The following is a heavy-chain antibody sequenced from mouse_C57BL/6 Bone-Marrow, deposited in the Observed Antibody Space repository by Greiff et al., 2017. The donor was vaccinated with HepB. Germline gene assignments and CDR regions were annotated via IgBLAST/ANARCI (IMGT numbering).Heavy chain of an antibody. V-gene: IGHV1-54*01. CDR3: AREQGQLRPLFDY. CDR2: INPGSGGT. D-gene: IGHD3-2*02. Sequence: QVQLKESGAELVRPGTSVKVSCKASGYAFTNYLIEWVKQRPGQGLEWIGVINPGSGGTNYNEKFKGKATLTADKSSSTAYMQLSSLTSEDSAVYFCAREQGQLRPLFDYWGQGTTLTVSS. CDR1: GYAFTNYL. J-gene: IGHJ2*01.